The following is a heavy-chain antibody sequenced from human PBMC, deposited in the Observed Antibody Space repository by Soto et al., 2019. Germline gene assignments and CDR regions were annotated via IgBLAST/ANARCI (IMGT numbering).Heavy chain of an antibody. CDR2: INHSGST. J-gene: IGHJ5*02. Sequence: SETLSLTCAFYVGSFSGYYWSCIRQPPGKWLEWIGEINHSGSTNYNPSLKSRVTISVDTSKNQFSLKLSSVTAADTAVYYCARRGVFRVVKGGLEPWGQGTLVSVSS. CDR3: ARRGVFRVVKGGLEP. V-gene: IGHV4-34*01. CDR1: VGSFSGYY. D-gene: IGHD3-3*01.